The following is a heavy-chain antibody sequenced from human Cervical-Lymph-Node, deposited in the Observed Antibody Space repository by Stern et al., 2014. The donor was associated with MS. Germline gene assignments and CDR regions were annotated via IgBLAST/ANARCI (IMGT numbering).Heavy chain of an antibody. D-gene: IGHD1-26*01. CDR3: ARDPREGGYYTRRLDY. CDR2: ISPYNGNT. CDR1: GYTFNTYG. J-gene: IGHJ4*02. Sequence: VQLVQSGTEVKKSGASVKVSCKASGYTFNTYGISWVRQVPGQGLEWMGWISPYNGNTKYTQKFRDRVNMTTDTSTSTAYMELRSLRSDDTAVYYCARDPREGGYYTRRLDYWGQGTLITVSS. V-gene: IGHV1-18*01.